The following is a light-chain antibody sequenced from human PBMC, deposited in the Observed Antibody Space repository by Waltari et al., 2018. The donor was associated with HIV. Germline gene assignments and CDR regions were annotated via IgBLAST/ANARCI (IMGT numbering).Light chain of an antibody. Sequence: VLTQSPATLALSPGDRPTLSCRASQSVSSYLAWYQQKPGQAPRLLIYDASNRATGIPARFSGSGSGTDFTLTISSLEPEDFAVYYCQQRSNWPLTFGGGTKVEIK. CDR1: QSVSSY. CDR2: DAS. J-gene: IGKJ4*01. CDR3: QQRSNWPLT. V-gene: IGKV3-11*01.